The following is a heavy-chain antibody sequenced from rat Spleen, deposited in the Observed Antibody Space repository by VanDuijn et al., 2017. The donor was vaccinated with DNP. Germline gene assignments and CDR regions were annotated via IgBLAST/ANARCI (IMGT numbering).Heavy chain of an antibody. J-gene: IGHJ4*01. D-gene: IGHD1-1*01. CDR2: ISYGGSA. CDR1: GYSITSDY. V-gene: IGHV3-1*01. CDR3: ARLRLEWEVWAMDA. Sequence: EVQLQESGPGLVKPSQSLSLTCSVTGYSITSDYWGWIRRFPGNKMEWIGHISYGGSATYNPSLRSRISIIRNTSRNQFFLQLNSLTTEDTATYYCARLRLEWEVWAMDAWGQGTSVTVSS.